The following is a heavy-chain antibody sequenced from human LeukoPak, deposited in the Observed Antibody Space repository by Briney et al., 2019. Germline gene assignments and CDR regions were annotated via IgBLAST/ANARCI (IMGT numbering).Heavy chain of an antibody. J-gene: IGHJ6*03. D-gene: IGHD5-12*01. Sequence: ASVKVSCKASGYTFTSYDINWVRQATGQGLEWMGWMNPNSGNTGYVQKFQGRVTMTRNTSMSTAYMELSSLRSEDTAVYYCARAHIVTTITDYYYMDVWGKGTTVTVSS. CDR2: MNPNSGNT. V-gene: IGHV1-8*01. CDR1: GYTFTSYD. CDR3: ARAHIVTTITDYYYMDV.